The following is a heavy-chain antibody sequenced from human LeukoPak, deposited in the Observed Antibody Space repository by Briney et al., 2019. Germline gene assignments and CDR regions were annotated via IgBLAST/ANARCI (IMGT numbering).Heavy chain of an antibody. CDR1: GFKFRSYS. CDR2: MSSTSSII. J-gene: IGHJ4*02. CDR3: AKGGLRVTVY. V-gene: IGHV3-48*01. D-gene: IGHD4-23*01. Sequence: GGSLRLSCASSGFKFRSYSMNWVRQAPGKGLEWISYMSSTSSIIHYADSVKGRFTISIDNAANSLFLQMHSPRVEDTAVYYCAKGGLRVTVYWGQGTLVTVSS.